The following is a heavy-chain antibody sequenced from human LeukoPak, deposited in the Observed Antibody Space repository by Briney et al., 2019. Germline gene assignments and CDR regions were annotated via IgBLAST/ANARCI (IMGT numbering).Heavy chain of an antibody. J-gene: IGHJ4*02. D-gene: IGHD6-6*01. Sequence: GESLKISCKGSGYSFTSYWIGWVRQMPGEGLEWMRIIYPGDSDTTYSPSFQGQVTISVDKSISTAYLQWSSLKASDTAMYYCARTTDGSSSSPFDYWGQGTLVTVSS. V-gene: IGHV5-51*01. CDR3: ARTTDGSSSSPFDY. CDR1: GYSFTSYW. CDR2: IYPGDSDT.